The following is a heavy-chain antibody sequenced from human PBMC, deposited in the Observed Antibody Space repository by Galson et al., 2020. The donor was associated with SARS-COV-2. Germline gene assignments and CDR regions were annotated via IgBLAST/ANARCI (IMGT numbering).Heavy chain of an antibody. V-gene: IGHV3-21*01. Sequence: KIGESLKFSCAASGFTFSSYSMNWVRQAPGKGLEWVSSISSSSSYIYYADSVKGRFTISRDNAKNSLYLQMNSLRAEDTAVYYCARAGATYYYDSSGYYPDAFDIWGQGTMVTVSS. D-gene: IGHD3-22*01. CDR1: GFTFSSYS. CDR3: ARAGATYYYDSSGYYPDAFDI. J-gene: IGHJ3*02. CDR2: ISSSSSYI.